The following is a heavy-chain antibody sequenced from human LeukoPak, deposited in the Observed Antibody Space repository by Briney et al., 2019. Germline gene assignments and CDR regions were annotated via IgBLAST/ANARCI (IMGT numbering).Heavy chain of an antibody. CDR3: TGNYYGSGSYADFDY. CDR1: GFTFSNYW. D-gene: IGHD3-10*01. J-gene: IGHJ4*02. Sequence: GGSLRLSCAASGFTFSNYWMSWVRQAPGKGLEWVSVIYSGGSTYYADSVKGRFTISRDNSKNTLYLQMNSLKTEDTAVYYCTGNYYGSGSYADFDYWGRGTLVTVSS. V-gene: IGHV3-53*01. CDR2: IYSGGST.